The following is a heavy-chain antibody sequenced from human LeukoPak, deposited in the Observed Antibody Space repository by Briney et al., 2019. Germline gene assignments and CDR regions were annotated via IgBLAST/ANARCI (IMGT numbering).Heavy chain of an antibody. J-gene: IGHJ4*02. Sequence: GESLKISCKGSGYSFTSYWIAWVRQMPGKGLEWMGIIYPSNSDTKYSPSFQGQVTISADKSISTAYLQWSSLKASDTAMYYCARRYTIFGVVTIDYWGQGTLVTVSS. V-gene: IGHV5-51*01. CDR3: ARRYTIFGVVTIDY. D-gene: IGHD3-3*01. CDR1: GYSFTSYW. CDR2: IYPSNSDT.